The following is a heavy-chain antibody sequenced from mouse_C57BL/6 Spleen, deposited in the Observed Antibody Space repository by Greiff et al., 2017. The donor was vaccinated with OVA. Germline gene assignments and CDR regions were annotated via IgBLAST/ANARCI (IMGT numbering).Heavy chain of an antibody. J-gene: IGHJ1*03. CDR2: INYDGSST. D-gene: IGHD2-4*01. V-gene: IGHV5-16*01. CDR3: AREDDYDWYFDV. Sequence: DVKLVESEGGLVQPGSSMKLSCTASGFTFSDYYMAWVRQVPEKGLEWVANINYDGSSTYYLDSLKSRFIISRDNAKNILYLQMSSLKSEDTATYYCAREDDYDWYFDVWGTGTTVTVSS. CDR1: GFTFSDYY.